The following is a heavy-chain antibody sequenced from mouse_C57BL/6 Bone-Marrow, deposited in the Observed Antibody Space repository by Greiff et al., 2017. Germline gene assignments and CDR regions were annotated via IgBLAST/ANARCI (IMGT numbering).Heavy chain of an antibody. CDR3: ASDYYGNFFAY. D-gene: IGHD2-1*01. V-gene: IGHV1-7*01. Sequence: QVQLQQSGAELAKPGASVKLSCKASGYTFTSYWMHWVKQRPGQGLEWIGYINPSSGYTKYNQKFKDKATLTADKSSSTAYMQLSSLTSEDSAVYYCASDYYGNFFAYWGQGTLVTVSA. CDR2: INPSSGYT. J-gene: IGHJ3*01. CDR1: GYTFTSYW.